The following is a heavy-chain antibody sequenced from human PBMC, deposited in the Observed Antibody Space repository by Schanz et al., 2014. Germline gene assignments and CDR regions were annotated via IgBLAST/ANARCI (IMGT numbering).Heavy chain of an antibody. CDR2: IIPILGIA. J-gene: IGHJ4*02. Sequence: QVQLVQSGAEVKKPGASVKVSCKASGYTFTNFFLHWVRQAPGQGLEWMGRIIPILGIANYAQKFQGRVTITADKSTFTAYMDVSSLRSEDTAVYYCARAPTAYCSDTSCLGTPFDYWGQGTLVTVSS. D-gene: IGHD2-2*01. CDR3: ARAPTAYCSDTSCLGTPFDY. CDR1: GYTFTNFF. V-gene: IGHV1-69*02.